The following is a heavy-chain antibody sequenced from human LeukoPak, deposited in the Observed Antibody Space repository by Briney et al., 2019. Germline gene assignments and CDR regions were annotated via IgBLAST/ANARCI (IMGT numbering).Heavy chain of an antibody. Sequence: GGSLRLSCAASGFTFDDYTMHWVRQAPGKGLEWVFLISWDGGSTYYADSVKGRFTISRDNSKNSLYLQMNSLRTEDTALYYCAKDTHYGSGSQFDYWGQGTLVTVSS. CDR2: ISWDGGST. CDR3: AKDTHYGSGSQFDY. D-gene: IGHD3-10*01. V-gene: IGHV3-43*01. CDR1: GFTFDDYT. J-gene: IGHJ4*02.